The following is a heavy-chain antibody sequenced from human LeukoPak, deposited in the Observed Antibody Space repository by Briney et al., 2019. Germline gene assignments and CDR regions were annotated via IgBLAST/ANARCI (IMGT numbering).Heavy chain of an antibody. J-gene: IGHJ4*02. CDR3: ARGRLSMVRAPFDY. D-gene: IGHD3-10*01. V-gene: IGHV3-66*01. CDR2: IYSSGST. CDR1: GFTVSSNY. Sequence: PGGSLRLSCAASGFTVSSNYMSWVRQAPGKGLEWVSVIYSSGSTYYADSVKGRFTISRDNSKNTLYLQMNSLRAEDTAVYYCARGRLSMVRAPFDYWGQGALVTVSS.